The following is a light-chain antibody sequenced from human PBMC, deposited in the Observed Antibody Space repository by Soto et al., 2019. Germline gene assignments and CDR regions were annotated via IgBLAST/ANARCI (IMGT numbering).Light chain of an antibody. CDR1: QSVSSN. V-gene: IGKV3-15*01. CDR2: GAS. CDR3: QQYNNWRT. J-gene: IGKJ1*01. Sequence: PATLSXSPGERATISXXASQSVSSNLAWYQQKPGQAPRLLIYGASTRATGIPARFSGSGSGTEFTLTISSLQSEDFAVYYCQQYNNWRTFGQGTKVDIK.